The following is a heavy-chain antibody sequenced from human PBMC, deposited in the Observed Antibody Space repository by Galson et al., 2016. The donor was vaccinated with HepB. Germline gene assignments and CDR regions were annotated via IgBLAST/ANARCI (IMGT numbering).Heavy chain of an antibody. CDR2: DSMDGRRK. CDR1: GFLFRGYG. CDR3: AKRHEYCPPVGCSVDY. J-gene: IGHJ4*02. V-gene: IGHV3-30*18. Sequence: SLRLSCAGSGFLFRGYGMHWVRQAPGKGLEWVAADSMDGRRKFYSDSVKGRFTISRDNPNNMLFLQMSSLRADDTAVYYCAKRHEYCPPVGCSVDYWGQGTLVSVSS. D-gene: IGHD2/OR15-2a*01.